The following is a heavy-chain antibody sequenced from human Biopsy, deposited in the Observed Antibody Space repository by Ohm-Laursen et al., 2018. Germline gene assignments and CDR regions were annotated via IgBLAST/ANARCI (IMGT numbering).Heavy chain of an antibody. CDR1: GFTFNGYD. J-gene: IGHJ6*03. V-gene: IGHV3-33*08. D-gene: IGHD3-10*01. Sequence: SLRLSCAASGFTFNGYDMHWVRQAPGKGLEWVSDIYGDGTAEFYADSVKGRFTISRDNSKNTLYLHMNSLRAADTAVYYCARVRYYGSENYFSHYNMDVWGQGTTVTVSS. CDR2: IYGDGTAE. CDR3: ARVRYYGSENYFSHYNMDV.